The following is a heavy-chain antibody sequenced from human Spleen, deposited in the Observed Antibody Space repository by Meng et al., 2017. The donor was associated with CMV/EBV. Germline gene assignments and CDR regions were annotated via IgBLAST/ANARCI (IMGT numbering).Heavy chain of an antibody. CDR1: GGSISSYY. D-gene: IGHD2-2*02. CDR2: IYYSGST. Sequence: CTVSGGSISSYYWSWIRQPPGKGLEWIGYIYYSGSTNYNPSLKSRVTISVDTSKNQFSLKLSSVTAADTAVYYCARATHPATYCSSTSCHRQGAFDIWGQGTMVTVSS. J-gene: IGHJ3*02. V-gene: IGHV4-59*01. CDR3: ARATHPATYCSSTSCHRQGAFDI.